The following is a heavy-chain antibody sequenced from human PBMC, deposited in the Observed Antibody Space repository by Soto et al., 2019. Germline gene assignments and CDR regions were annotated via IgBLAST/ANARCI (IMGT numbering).Heavy chain of an antibody. CDR3: ASDRRSSWYDPSYYYGMDV. D-gene: IGHD6-13*01. CDR2: IWYDGSNK. CDR1: GFTFSSYG. V-gene: IGHV3-33*01. J-gene: IGHJ6*02. Sequence: GGSLRLSCAASGFTFSSYGMHWVRQAPGKGLEWVAVIWYDGSNKYYADSVKGRFTISRDNSKNTLYLQMNSLRAEDTAVYYCASDRRSSWYDPSYYYGMDVWGQGTTVTVSS.